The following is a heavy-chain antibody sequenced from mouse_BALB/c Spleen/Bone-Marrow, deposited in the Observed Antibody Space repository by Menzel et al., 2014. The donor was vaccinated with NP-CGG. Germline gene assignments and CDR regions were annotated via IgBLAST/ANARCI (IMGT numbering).Heavy chain of an antibody. CDR1: GFTFXDHY. CDR3: ARFPMDY. Sequence: EVKLMESGGGLVQPGGSLRLSCTTSGFTFXDHYMSWVRQPPGKALEWLGFIRNKAYGYTTEYSASVKGRFTISRDNSQSILYLQMNTLRAEDSATYYCARFPMDYWGQGTSVTVSS. V-gene: IGHV7-3*02. CDR2: IRNKAYGYTT. J-gene: IGHJ4*01.